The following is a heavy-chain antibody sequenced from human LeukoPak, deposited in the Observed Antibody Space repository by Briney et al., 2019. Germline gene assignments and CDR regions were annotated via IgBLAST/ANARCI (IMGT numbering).Heavy chain of an antibody. CDR1: GGSFSGYY. D-gene: IGHD5-18*01. CDR3: ARPNTAMVPYYFDY. J-gene: IGHJ4*02. CDR2: INHSGST. Sequence: SETLSLTCAVYGGSFSGYYWSWIRQPPGKGLEWIGEINHSGSTNNNPSLKSRVTISVDTSKNQFSLKLSSVTAADTAVYYCARPNTAMVPYYFDYWGQGTLVTVSS. V-gene: IGHV4-34*01.